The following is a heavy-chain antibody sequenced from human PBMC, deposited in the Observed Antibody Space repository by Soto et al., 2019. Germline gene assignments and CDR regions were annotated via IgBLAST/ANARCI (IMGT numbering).Heavy chain of an antibody. CDR3: AIGSPFWVYYYYMDV. J-gene: IGHJ6*03. CDR1: GGSFSGYY. V-gene: IGHV4-34*01. Sequence: SETLSLTCAVYGGSFSGYYWSWIRQPPGKGLEWIGEINHSGSTNYNPSLKSRVTISVDTSKNQFSLKLSSVTAADTAVYYCAIGSPFWVYYYYMDVRGKGTTVTVSS. CDR2: INHSGST. D-gene: IGHD7-27*01.